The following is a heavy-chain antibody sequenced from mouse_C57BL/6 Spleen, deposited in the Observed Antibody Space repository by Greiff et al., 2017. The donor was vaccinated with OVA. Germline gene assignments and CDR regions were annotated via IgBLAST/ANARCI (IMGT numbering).Heavy chain of an antibody. CDR2: ISSGSSTI. J-gene: IGHJ2*01. V-gene: IGHV5-17*01. CDR3: ARDYYGSSHYFDY. Sequence: EVMLVESGGGLVKPGGSLKLSCAASGFTFSDYGMHWVRQAPEKGLEWVAYISSGSSTIYYADTVKGRFTISRDNAKNTLFLQMTSLRSEDTAMYYCARDYYGSSHYFDYWGQGTPLTVSS. CDR1: GFTFSDYG. D-gene: IGHD1-1*01.